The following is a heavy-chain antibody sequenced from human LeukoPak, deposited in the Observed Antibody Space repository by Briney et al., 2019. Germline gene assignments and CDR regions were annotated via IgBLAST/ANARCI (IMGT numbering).Heavy chain of an antibody. J-gene: IGHJ5*02. CDR1: GGSFSGYY. V-gene: IGHV4-34*01. D-gene: IGHD3-3*01. CDR2: INHRGST. CDR3: ARGQQYYDFWSGHNWFDP. Sequence: PSETLSLTCAVYGGSFSGYYWSWIRQPPGKGLEWIGEINHRGSTNYNPSLKSRVTISVDTSKNQFSLKLSSVTAADTAVYYCARGQQYYDFWSGHNWFDPWGQGTLVTVSS.